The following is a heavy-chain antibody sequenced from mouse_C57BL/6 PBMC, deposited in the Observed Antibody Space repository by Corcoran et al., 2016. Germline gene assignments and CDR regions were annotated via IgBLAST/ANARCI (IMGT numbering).Heavy chain of an antibody. V-gene: IGHV9-3*01. J-gene: IGHJ1*03. CDR3: ARRFYYYGSSYWYFDV. CDR1: GYTFTTYG. Sequence: QIQLVQSGPELKKPGETVKISCKASGYTFTTYGMSWVKQAPGKGLKWMGWINTYSGVPTYADDFKGRFAFSLETSASTAYLQINNLKNEETATYFCARRFYYYGSSYWYFDVWGTGTTVTVSS. CDR2: INTYSGVP. D-gene: IGHD1-1*01.